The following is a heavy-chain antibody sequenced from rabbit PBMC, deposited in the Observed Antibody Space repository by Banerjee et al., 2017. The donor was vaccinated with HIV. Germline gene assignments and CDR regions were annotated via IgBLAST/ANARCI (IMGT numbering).Heavy chain of an antibody. D-gene: IGHD4-1*01. J-gene: IGHJ4*01. CDR3: ARDLAGVIGWNFNL. V-gene: IGHV1S45*01. CDR2: IYSSST. CDR1: GFSFSNIYY. Sequence: QEQVEESGGDLVKPEGSLTLTCTASGFSFSNIYYMCWVRQAPGKGLELIACIYSSSTWYASWAKGRFTISKTSSTTVTLQMTSLTAADTATYFCARDLAGVIGWNFNLWGPGTLVTVS.